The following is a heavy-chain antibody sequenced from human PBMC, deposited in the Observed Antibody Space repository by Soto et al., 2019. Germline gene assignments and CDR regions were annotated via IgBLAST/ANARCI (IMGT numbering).Heavy chain of an antibody. Sequence: ASVKVSCKASGFTFTSSAMQWVRQARGQRLEWIGWIVVGSGNTNYAQKFQGRVTITRDMSTSTAYMELSSLRSEDTAVYYRAAGRRSPVFGVVRESYYYMDVWGKGTTVTVSS. CDR2: IVVGSGNT. D-gene: IGHD3-3*01. CDR1: GFTFTSSA. V-gene: IGHV1-58*02. CDR3: AAGRRSPVFGVVRESYYYMDV. J-gene: IGHJ6*03.